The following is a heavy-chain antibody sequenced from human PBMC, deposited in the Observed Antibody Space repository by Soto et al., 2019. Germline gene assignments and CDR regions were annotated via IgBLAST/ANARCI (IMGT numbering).Heavy chain of an antibody. CDR3: ARGAYSITMVRGVITASYYFDY. CDR2: IYYSGST. J-gene: IGHJ4*02. Sequence: SETLSLTCTVSGGYISSYYWSWIRQPPGKGLAWLGYIYYSGSTNYNPSLKSRVTISGDTSKNQFSLKMSSVTAADTAVYYCARGAYSITMVRGVITASYYFDYWGQGTLVTVSS. D-gene: IGHD3-10*01. CDR1: GGYISSYY. V-gene: IGHV4-59*01.